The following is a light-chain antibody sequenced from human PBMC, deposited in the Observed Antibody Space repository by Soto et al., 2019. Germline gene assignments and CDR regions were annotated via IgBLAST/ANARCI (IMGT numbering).Light chain of an antibody. Sequence: QSVLSQPPSASGAPGQRVTISCSGSSSNIGSNFVYWYQQLPGTAPKLLIYRTDQRPSGVPDRFSGSKPGASASLVISGLRSEDEAEYYCAAWDNSLRWVFGGGTKLTVL. CDR3: AAWDNSLRWV. V-gene: IGLV1-47*01. CDR1: SSNIGSNF. CDR2: RTD. J-gene: IGLJ3*02.